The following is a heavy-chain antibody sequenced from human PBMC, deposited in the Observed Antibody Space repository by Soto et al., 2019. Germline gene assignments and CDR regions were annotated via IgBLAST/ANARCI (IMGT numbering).Heavy chain of an antibody. D-gene: IGHD5-18*01. Sequence: SETLSLTCTVSGGSISPYYWNLIRQSPGQGLEWIGYIYSSGSTHYNPSLQNRVTISIDTSKNQVSLKVNSVTAADTAVYYCARDHPHSYGVYYFDYWGQGTPVTVSS. V-gene: IGHV4-59*01. CDR3: ARDHPHSYGVYYFDY. CDR2: IYSSGST. CDR1: GGSISPYY. J-gene: IGHJ4*02.